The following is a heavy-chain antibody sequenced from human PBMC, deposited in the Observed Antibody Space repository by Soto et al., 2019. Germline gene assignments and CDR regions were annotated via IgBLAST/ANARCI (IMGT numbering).Heavy chain of an antibody. D-gene: IGHD3-22*01. CDR1: RFTFSAFS. Sequence: PGGSLRLSCVASRFTFSAFSMNWVRQAPGKGLEWVSSISITGDYIYYADSVKGRFTISRDNAKNTLYLQMNSLRAEDTAVYYCARDPGGGPYYYDSRDDAFDIWGQGTMVTVSS. J-gene: IGHJ3*02. V-gene: IGHV3-21*01. CDR2: ISITGDYI. CDR3: ARDPGGGPYYYDSRDDAFDI.